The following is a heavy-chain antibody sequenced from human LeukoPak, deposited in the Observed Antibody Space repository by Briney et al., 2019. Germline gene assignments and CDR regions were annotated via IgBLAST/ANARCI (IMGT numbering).Heavy chain of an antibody. V-gene: IGHV3-21*01. CDR1: GFTFSAYA. J-gene: IGHJ4*02. Sequence: GGFLRLSCAASGFTFSAYAMAWVRQAPGKGLEGVSSISSSSSYIYYADSVKGRFTISRDNAKNSLYLQMNSLRAEDTAVYYCARDYYGSGGFDYWGQGTLVTVSS. CDR3: ARDYYGSGGFDY. CDR2: ISSSSSYI. D-gene: IGHD3-10*01.